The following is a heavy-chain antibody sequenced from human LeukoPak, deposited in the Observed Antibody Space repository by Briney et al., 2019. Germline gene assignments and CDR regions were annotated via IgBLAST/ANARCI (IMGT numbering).Heavy chain of an antibody. CDR3: AREVVGSGSYYNFDWFDP. Sequence: ASVKVSCKASGYTFTSYAMHWVRQAPGQRLEWMGWINAGNGNTKYSQKFQGRVTITRDTSASTAYMGLSSLRSEDTAVYYCAREVVGSGSYYNFDWFDPWGQGTLVTVSS. CDR2: INAGNGNT. CDR1: GYTFTSYA. D-gene: IGHD3-10*01. J-gene: IGHJ5*02. V-gene: IGHV1-3*01.